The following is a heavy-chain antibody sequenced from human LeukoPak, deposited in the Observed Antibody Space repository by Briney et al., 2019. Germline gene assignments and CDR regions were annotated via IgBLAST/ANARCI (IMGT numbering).Heavy chain of an antibody. CDR1: GFIFDDYA. J-gene: IGHJ4*02. D-gene: IGHD3-10*01. V-gene: IGHV3-9*01. CDR3: TKDIHYYGSGVDY. CDR2: ISWNSGSI. Sequence: GGSLRLSCAASGFIFDDYAMHWVRQAPGKGLEWVSGISWNSGSIGYADSVKGRFTISRDNAKNSLYLQMNSLRAEDTALYYCTKDIHYYGSGVDYWGQGTLVTVSS.